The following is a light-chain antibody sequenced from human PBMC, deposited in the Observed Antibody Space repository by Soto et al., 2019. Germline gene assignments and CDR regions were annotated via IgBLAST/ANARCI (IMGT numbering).Light chain of an antibody. CDR3: QQYNPSSRT. CDR1: QSISTW. CDR2: KAS. J-gene: IGKJ1*01. Sequence: DIQMTQSPSTLSAFLGDRVTITCRASQSISTWLAWYQQKPGKVPKLLIFKASSLQSGVPSRFSGSGSGTDFTLTISSLQPDDFATYYCQQYNPSSRTFGQGTKVDI. V-gene: IGKV1-5*03.